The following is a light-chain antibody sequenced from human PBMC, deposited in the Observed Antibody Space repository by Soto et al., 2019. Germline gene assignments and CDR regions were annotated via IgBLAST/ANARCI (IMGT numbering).Light chain of an antibody. CDR2: GAS. CDR1: QSVSSN. V-gene: IGKV3-15*01. Sequence: EIVMTQSPATLSVSPGERVTLSCRASQSVSSNLAWYQQKPGQAPRLLIYGASSRATGISGRFSGSGSGTEFSLTISSLQSEDFAVYYCQQYNSWAGTFGQGTKVEIK. J-gene: IGKJ1*01. CDR3: QQYNSWAGT.